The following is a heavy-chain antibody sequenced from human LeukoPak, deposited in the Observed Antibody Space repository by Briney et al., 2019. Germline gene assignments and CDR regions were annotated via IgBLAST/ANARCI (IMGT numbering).Heavy chain of an antibody. Sequence: GGSLRLSYAASGFTFSSYSMNWVRQAPGKGLEWVSSISSSSSYIYYADSVKGRFTISRDNAKNSLYLQMNSLRAEDTAVYYCARDAPERGTVTQEYNWFDPWGQGTLVTVSS. CDR3: ARDAPERGTVTQEYNWFDP. V-gene: IGHV3-21*01. CDR2: ISSSSSYI. CDR1: GFTFSSYS. D-gene: IGHD4-17*01. J-gene: IGHJ5*02.